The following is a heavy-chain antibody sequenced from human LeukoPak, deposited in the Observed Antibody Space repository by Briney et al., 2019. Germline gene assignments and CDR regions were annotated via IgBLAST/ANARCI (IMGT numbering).Heavy chain of an antibody. D-gene: IGHD6-19*01. CDR3: ARVRIAVAGPRDFDY. CDR2: IYHSGST. V-gene: IGHV4-30-2*01. J-gene: IGHJ4*02. Sequence: SETLSLTCTVSGGSISSGGYYWSWIRQPPGKGLEWIGYIYHSGSTYYNPSLKSRVTISVDRSKNQFSLKLSSVTAADTAVYYCARVRIAVAGPRDFDYWGQGTLVTVSS. CDR1: GGSISSGGYY.